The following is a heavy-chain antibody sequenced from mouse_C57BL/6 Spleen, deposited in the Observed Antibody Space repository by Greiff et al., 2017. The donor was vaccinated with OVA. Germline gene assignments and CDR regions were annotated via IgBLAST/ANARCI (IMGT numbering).Heavy chain of an antibody. CDR3: ARSTPCYVENY. CDR1: GYTFTSYW. Sequence: VQLQQPGAELVKPGASVKLSCKASGYTFTSYWMQWVKQRPGQGLEWIGEIDPSGSYTNYNQKFKGQATLTVDTSSSKAYMQLSSLTSEDSGVNYWARSTPCYVENYWGQGTTLTVSS. J-gene: IGHJ2*01. V-gene: IGHV1-50*01. D-gene: IGHD1-1*01. CDR2: IDPSGSYT.